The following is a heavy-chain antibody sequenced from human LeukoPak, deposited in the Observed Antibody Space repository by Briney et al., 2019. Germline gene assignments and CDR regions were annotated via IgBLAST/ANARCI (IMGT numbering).Heavy chain of an antibody. CDR2: IYHSGST. CDR3: ARAEWELLRGHWFDP. J-gene: IGHJ5*02. D-gene: IGHD1-26*01. CDR1: GYSISSGYY. V-gene: IGHV4-38-2*02. Sequence: SETLSLTCTVSGYSISSGYYWGWIRQPPGKGLEWIGSIYHSGSTYYNPSLKSRVTISVDTSKNQFSLKLSSVTAADTAVYYCARAEWELLRGHWFDPWGQGTLVTVSS.